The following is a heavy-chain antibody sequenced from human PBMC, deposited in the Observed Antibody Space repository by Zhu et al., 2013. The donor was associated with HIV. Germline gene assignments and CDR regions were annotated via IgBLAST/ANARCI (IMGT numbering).Heavy chain of an antibody. J-gene: IGHJ5*02. Sequence: QVQLVQSGAEVRKPGASVRLSCKVSGYTLTELSMHWVRQAPGQGLEWMGRINPGGGSTINTEKFQDRLTLTRDTSTRTVYMELNSLRSGDTAIYYCASPSLNIIRSPLASWGQGTLLTVSS. CDR1: GYTLTELS. D-gene: IGHD1-20*01. CDR2: INPGGGST. CDR3: ASPSLNIIRSPLAS. V-gene: IGHV1-46*01.